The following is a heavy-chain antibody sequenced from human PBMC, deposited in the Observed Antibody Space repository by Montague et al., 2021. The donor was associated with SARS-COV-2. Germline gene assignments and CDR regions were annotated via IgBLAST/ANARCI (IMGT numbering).Heavy chain of an antibody. D-gene: IGHD6-19*01. J-gene: IGHJ4*02. CDR1: GGSISSSSYY. Sequence: SETPSLTCTVSGGSISSSSYYWAWIRQPPGKGLEWIGSIYYRGSTYYNPSLKSRVFISVDTSKNQLSLTLTSVTAADTAVYYCATQEDPSGWIPGPFDFWGQGTLLSVSS. CDR2: IYYRGST. V-gene: IGHV4-39*01. CDR3: ATQEDPSGWIPGPFDF.